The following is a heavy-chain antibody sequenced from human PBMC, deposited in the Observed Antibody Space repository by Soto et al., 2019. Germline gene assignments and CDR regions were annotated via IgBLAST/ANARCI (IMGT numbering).Heavy chain of an antibody. D-gene: IGHD2-2*01. Sequence: SETLSLTCTVSGAALSSGGYFYTWVRQPPGKGLEWLGYIYCSGGTNYNPSLKSRVTISLDKSISTAYLQWSSLRASDTAMYYCARRYCSSTSCPSNYYAMDVWGQGTTVTVSS. V-gene: IGHV4-61*08. J-gene: IGHJ6*02. CDR3: ARRYCSSTSCPSNYYAMDV. CDR1: GAALSSGGYF. CDR2: IYCSGGT.